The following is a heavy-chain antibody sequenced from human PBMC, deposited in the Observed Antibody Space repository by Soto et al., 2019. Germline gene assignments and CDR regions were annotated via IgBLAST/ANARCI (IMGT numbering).Heavy chain of an antibody. D-gene: IGHD3-10*01. Sequence: GGSLRLSCAASGFIFSRYAMHWVRQAPGKGLEWVAVISHDGSNEYYADSMEGRFTISRDNSKNTLYVQMNSLRVEDTAVYYCATLVREDNGMDVRGQGTTVTVSS. J-gene: IGHJ6*02. CDR2: ISHDGSNE. V-gene: IGHV3-30*03. CDR1: GFIFSRYA. CDR3: ATLVREDNGMDV.